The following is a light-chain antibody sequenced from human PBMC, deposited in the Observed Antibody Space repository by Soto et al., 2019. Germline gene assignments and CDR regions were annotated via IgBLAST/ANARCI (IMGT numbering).Light chain of an antibody. CDR1: QSLTSY. J-gene: IGKJ5*01. CDR2: GAS. CDR3: QQYGSSPPSST. V-gene: IGKV3-20*01. Sequence: EVVLTQSPAALSLSPGERATLSCRPSQSLTSYLAWYQQKPGQAPRLLIYGASSRATGIPDRFSGRGSGTDFTLTISRLEPEDFAVYYCQQYGSSPPSSTFGQGTRLEIK.